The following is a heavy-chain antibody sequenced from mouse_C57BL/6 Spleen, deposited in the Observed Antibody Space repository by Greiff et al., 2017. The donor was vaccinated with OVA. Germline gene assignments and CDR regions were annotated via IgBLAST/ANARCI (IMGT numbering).Heavy chain of an antibody. Sequence: VQLQQSGAELARPGASVKLSCKASGSTFTSYGISWVKQRTGPGLEWIGEIYPRSGNTYYNEKFKGKATLTADKSSSTAYMELRSLTSEDSAVYFCARSATVVARDYWGQGTTLTVSS. D-gene: IGHD1-1*01. CDR1: GSTFTSYG. J-gene: IGHJ2*01. CDR2: IYPRSGNT. CDR3: ARSATVVARDY. V-gene: IGHV1-81*01.